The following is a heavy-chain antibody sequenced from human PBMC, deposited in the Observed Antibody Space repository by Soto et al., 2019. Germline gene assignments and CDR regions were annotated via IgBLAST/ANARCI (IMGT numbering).Heavy chain of an antibody. CDR1: GGSISSSDW. CDR2: VSHAGNT. V-gene: IGHV4-4*02. CDR3: ARDFKAPNDAWAFDS. J-gene: IGHJ4*02. D-gene: IGHD1-1*01. Sequence: QVHLRESGPGLVKPSGTLSLTCAVSGGSISSSDWWNWVRQPPGKGLEWIGEVSHAGNTIYNPSLKSRVLISVDNSRNEFSLTLISVTAADTAAYYCARDFKAPNDAWAFDSWGQGSLVTVSS.